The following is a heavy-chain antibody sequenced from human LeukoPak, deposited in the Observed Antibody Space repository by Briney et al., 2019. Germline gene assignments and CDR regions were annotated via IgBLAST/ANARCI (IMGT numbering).Heavy chain of an antibody. V-gene: IGHV1-18*01. CDR3: ARVKHDYSNWGDYYYYYMDV. Sequence: ASVKVSCKASGYTFTSYGISWVRQAPGQGLEWMGWISAYNGNTNYAQKLQGRVTMTTDTSTSTAYMELRSLRSDDTAVYYCARVKHDYSNWGDYYYYYMDVWGKGTRSPSP. CDR2: ISAYNGNT. CDR1: GYTFTSYG. D-gene: IGHD4-11*01. J-gene: IGHJ6*03.